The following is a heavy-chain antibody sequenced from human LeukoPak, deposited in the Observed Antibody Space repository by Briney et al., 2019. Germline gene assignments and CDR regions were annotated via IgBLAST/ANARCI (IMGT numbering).Heavy chain of an antibody. J-gene: IGHJ5*02. CDR3: ARMFRSSWYINWFDP. D-gene: IGHD6-13*01. V-gene: IGHV4-39*07. CDR1: GGSISSSNYY. Sequence: SETLSLTCIVSGGSISSSNYYWGWIRQSPGKGLEWIGSIYHSGSTSYNPSLKSRLTISVDTSKNQFSLKLNFVTAADTAMYYCARMFRSSWYINWFDPWGQGTLVTVSS. CDR2: IYHSGST.